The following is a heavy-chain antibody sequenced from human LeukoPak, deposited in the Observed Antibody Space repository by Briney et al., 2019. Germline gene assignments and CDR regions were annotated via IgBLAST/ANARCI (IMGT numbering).Heavy chain of an antibody. J-gene: IGHJ6*03. CDR2: IYTSGTT. V-gene: IGHV4-4*07. Sequence: SETLSLTCTVSGGSISSYYWSWIRQPAGKGLEWIGRIYTSGTTHYNPSLKSRVTMSVDTSKNQFSLKLSSVTAADTAVYYCARTTEGGYSNGYFYYYYMDVWGKGTTVTISS. CDR3: ARTTEGGYSNGYFYYYYMDV. D-gene: IGHD4-11*01. CDR1: GGSISSYY.